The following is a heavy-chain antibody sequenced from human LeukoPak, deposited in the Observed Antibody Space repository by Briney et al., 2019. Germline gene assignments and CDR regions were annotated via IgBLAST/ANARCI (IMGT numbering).Heavy chain of an antibody. CDR1: GFTFSSYE. Sequence: PGGSLRLSCVASGFTFSSYEMNWVRQAPGEGLEWVSYISSSDSGDSTIYYADSVKGRFTISRDDAKNSLYLQMNSLRAEDMAVYYCARGYVLLDYWGQGTLVTVSS. CDR2: ISSSDSGDSTI. J-gene: IGHJ4*02. D-gene: IGHD2/OR15-2a*01. CDR3: ARGYVLLDY. V-gene: IGHV3-48*03.